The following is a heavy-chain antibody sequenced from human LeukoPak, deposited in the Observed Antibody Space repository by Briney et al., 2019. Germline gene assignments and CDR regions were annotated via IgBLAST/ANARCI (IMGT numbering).Heavy chain of an antibody. Sequence: ASVKVSCKASGYTFSDYQIHWVRQAPGQGLEWMGRISPNSGGTNFAQDFQGRVTMTRDASIRTAFMELSRLRSDDTAVYNCARAQDTASANDFEYWGQGTLVTVSS. CDR1: GYTFSDYQ. J-gene: IGHJ4*02. V-gene: IGHV1-2*06. CDR3: ARAQDTASANDFEY. CDR2: ISPNSGGT. D-gene: IGHD5-18*01.